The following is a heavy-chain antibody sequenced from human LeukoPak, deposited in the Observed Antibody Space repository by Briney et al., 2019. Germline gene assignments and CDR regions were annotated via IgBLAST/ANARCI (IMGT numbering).Heavy chain of an antibody. J-gene: IGHJ4*02. CDR3: AKDRRAHWGYFDY. CDR2: ISGSGGST. D-gene: IGHD7-27*01. Sequence: PGGSLRLSCAASGFTFTSYAVSWVRQAPGKGLEWVSAISGSGGSTYYADSVKGRFTISRDNSKNTLYLQMNSLRAEDTAVYYCAKDRRAHWGYFDYWGQRTLVTVSS. CDR1: GFTFTSYA. V-gene: IGHV3-23*01.